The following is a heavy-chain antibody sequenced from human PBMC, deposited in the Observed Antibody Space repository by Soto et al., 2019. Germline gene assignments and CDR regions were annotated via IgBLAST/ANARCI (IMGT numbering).Heavy chain of an antibody. CDR3: ARDIAAAGTVYYYGMDV. V-gene: IGHV4-59*01. CDR1: GGSISSYY. Sequence: SETLSLTCTVSGGSISSYYWSWIRQPPGKGLEWTGYIYYSGSTNYNPSLKSRVTISVDTSKNQFSLKLSSVTAADTAVYYCARDIAAAGTVYYYGMDVWGQGTTVTVSS. J-gene: IGHJ6*02. D-gene: IGHD6-13*01. CDR2: IYYSGST.